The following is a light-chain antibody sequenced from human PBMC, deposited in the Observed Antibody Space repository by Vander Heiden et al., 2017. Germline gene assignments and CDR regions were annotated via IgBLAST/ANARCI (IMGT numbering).Light chain of an antibody. CDR1: NSNIGSNT. Sequence: QSVLIQPPSASGTPGQRLTISCSGSNSNIGSNTVSWYRQLPGTAPKPLVYANNQRPSGFPDRFSVSKSGTSASLAISGLQSEDEADYYCATWDDGLSAWVFGGGTKVTVL. CDR3: ATWDDGLSAWV. J-gene: IGLJ3*02. V-gene: IGLV1-44*01. CDR2: ANN.